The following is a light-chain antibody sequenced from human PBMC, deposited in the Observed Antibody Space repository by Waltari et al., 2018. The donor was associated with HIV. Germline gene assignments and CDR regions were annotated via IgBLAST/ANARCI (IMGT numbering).Light chain of an antibody. V-gene: IGKV3-20*01. CDR2: GAS. CDR3: HQYGTSPRT. Sequence: EIVLTQSPGTLSLSPGERATLSCRASQSVSSSFLAWYQQKPGQAPRLLIYGASNRATGIPDRFSGSESGTDFTLTINRLEPEDFAVYYCHQYGTSPRTFGKGTKVELK. J-gene: IGKJ1*01. CDR1: QSVSSSF.